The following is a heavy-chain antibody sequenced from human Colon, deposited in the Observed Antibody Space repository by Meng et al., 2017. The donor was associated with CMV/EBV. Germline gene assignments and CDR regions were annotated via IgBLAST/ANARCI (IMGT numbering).Heavy chain of an antibody. Sequence: GGSLRLSCAASEFTFNTYTMNWVRQAPGKGPEWLAYISPSSNSVYYADSVRGRFTVSRDNARDSLYLQMNSLRAEDTAVYYCARDKTNNGGDDVFDIWGQGTMVTVSS. D-gene: IGHD3-16*01. CDR3: ARDKTNNGGDDVFDI. CDR1: EFTFNTYT. CDR2: ISPSSNSV. J-gene: IGHJ3*02. V-gene: IGHV3-48*04.